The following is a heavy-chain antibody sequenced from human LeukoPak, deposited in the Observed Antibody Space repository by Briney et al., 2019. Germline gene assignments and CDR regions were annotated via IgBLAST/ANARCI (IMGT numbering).Heavy chain of an antibody. CDR1: GGSISSSSYY. CDR3: ARGTSGSYPRYFDY. Sequence: SETLSLTCTVSGGSISSSSYYWGWIRQPPGKGLEWIGSIYYSGSTQYNPSLKSRVTISVDTSKNQFSLKLSSVTAADTAGYYCARGTSGSYPRYFDYWGQGTLVTVSS. J-gene: IGHJ4*02. D-gene: IGHD1-26*01. CDR2: IYYSGST. V-gene: IGHV4-39*01.